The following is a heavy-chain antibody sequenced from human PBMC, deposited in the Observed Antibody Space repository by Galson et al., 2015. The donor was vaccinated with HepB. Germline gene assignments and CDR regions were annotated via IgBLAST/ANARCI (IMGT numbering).Heavy chain of an antibody. CDR1: GGSISSYY. D-gene: IGHD3-10*01. V-gene: IGHV4-59*01. CDR2: IYYSGST. CDR3: ARGGAYYGSGSYLGY. J-gene: IGHJ4*02. Sequence: ETLSLTCTVSGGSISSYYWSWIRQPPGKGLEWIGYIYYSGSTNYNPSLKSRVTISLDTSKNHFSLKLSSVTAADTAVYYCARGGAYYGSGSYLGYWGQGTLVTVSS.